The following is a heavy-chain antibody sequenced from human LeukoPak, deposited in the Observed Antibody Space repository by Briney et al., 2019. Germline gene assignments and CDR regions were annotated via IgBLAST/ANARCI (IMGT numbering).Heavy chain of an antibody. CDR1: GGSISSYY. J-gene: IGHJ4*02. CDR2: IYYSGST. Sequence: SETLSLTCTVSGGSISSYYWNWIRQPPGKGLEWIGYIYYSGSTNYNPSLKSRVTISVDTSKNQFSLKLSSVTAADTAVYYCARVMGDYYDSSGYPGQKYYFDYWGQGTLVTVSS. V-gene: IGHV4-59*01. D-gene: IGHD3-22*01. CDR3: ARVMGDYYDSSGYPGQKYYFDY.